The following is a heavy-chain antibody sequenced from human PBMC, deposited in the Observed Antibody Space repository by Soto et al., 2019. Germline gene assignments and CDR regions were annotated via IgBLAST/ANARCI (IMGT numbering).Heavy chain of an antibody. J-gene: IGHJ4*02. V-gene: IGHV3-7*03. CDR2: INRDGGER. CDR3: ARDATFCLDC. D-gene: IGHD3-16*01. CDR1: GFSFSNYW. Sequence: GGSLRLSCAASGFSFSNYWMAWVRQAPGKGLEWVANINRDGGERYHADSVRGRFTIFRDNSENSLYLQMNRLRAEDTAVYYCARDATFCLDCWGRGTLVTAPQ.